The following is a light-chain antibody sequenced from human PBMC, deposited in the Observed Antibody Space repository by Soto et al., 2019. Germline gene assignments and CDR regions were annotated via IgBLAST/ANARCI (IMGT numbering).Light chain of an antibody. CDR1: SSNIGSNY. CDR2: RNN. CDR3: AAWDDSLSGYVV. Sequence: QTVVTQPPSASGTPGQRVTISCSGSSSNIGSNYVYWYQQLPGTAPKLLIYRNNQRPSGVPDRFSGSKSGTSASLAISGLRSEDVADYYCAAWDDSLSGYVVFGGGTKLTVL. V-gene: IGLV1-47*01. J-gene: IGLJ2*01.